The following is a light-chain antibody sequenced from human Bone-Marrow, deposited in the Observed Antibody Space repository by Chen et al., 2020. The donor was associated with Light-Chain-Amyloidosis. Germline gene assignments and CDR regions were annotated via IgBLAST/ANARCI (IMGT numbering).Light chain of an antibody. CDR2: DDS. V-gene: IGLV3-21*02. CDR1: NFGSTS. Sequence: SYVLTQPSSVSVAPGPTATIACGGNNFGSTSVHWYQQTPGQAPLLVVYDDSDRPPGIPERLSGSNSGNTATLTISRVEAGDEADDYCQVWDRSSDRPVFGGGTKLTVL. CDR3: QVWDRSSDRPV. J-gene: IGLJ3*02.